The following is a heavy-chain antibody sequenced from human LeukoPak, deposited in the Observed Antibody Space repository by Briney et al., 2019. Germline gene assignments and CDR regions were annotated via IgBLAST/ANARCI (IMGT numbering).Heavy chain of an antibody. CDR3: TVFGDSNR. J-gene: IGHJ5*02. CDR1: GFTGSNNY. D-gene: IGHD4-17*01. V-gene: IGHV3-53*01. Sequence: GGSLRLSCAASGFTGSNNYVSWVRQAPGMGLEWVSAIHSSGATCYADSVKGRFTISRDTSKNTLYLQISSLRVEDTAVYYCTVFGDSNRWGQGTLVTVSS. CDR2: IHSSGAT.